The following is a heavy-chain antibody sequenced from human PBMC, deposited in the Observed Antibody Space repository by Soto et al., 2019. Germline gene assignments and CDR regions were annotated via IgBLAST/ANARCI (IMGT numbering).Heavy chain of an antibody. Sequence: GESLRLSCAASGFTFSSYAMSWVRQAPGKGLEWVSAISGSGGSTYYADSVKGRFTISRDNSKNTLYLQMNCLRAEDTAVYYCAKCVVVPAVRHYYGMDVWGQGTTVTVSS. CDR3: AKCVVVPAVRHYYGMDV. CDR1: GFTFSSYA. D-gene: IGHD2-2*01. CDR2: ISGSGGST. V-gene: IGHV3-23*01. J-gene: IGHJ6*02.